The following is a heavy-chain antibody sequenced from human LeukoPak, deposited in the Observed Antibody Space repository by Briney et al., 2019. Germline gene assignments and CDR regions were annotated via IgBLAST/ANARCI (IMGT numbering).Heavy chain of an antibody. CDR3: ARNYYDSSGYAPHSDY. D-gene: IGHD3-22*01. CDR2: IYTSGST. V-gene: IGHV4-61*02. Sequence: SETLSLTCTVSGGSISSGSYYWSWIRQPAGKGLEWIGRIYTSGSTNYNPSLKSRVTISVDTSKNQFSLKLSSVTAADTAVYYCARNYYDSSGYAPHSDYWGQGTLVTVSS. CDR1: GGSISSGSYY. J-gene: IGHJ4*02.